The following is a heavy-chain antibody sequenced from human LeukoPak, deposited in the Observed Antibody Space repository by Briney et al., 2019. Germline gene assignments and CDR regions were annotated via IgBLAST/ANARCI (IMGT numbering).Heavy chain of an antibody. CDR3: ARAVGATTGGCFDY. V-gene: IGHV4-59*01. Sequence: PSETLSLTCTVSGGSISSYYWSWIRQPPGKGLEGIGYIYYSGSTNYNPSLKSRVTISVDTSKNQFSLKLSSVTAADTAVYYCARAVGATTGGCFDYWGQGTLVTASS. D-gene: IGHD1-26*01. CDR2: IYYSGST. J-gene: IGHJ4*02. CDR1: GGSISSYY.